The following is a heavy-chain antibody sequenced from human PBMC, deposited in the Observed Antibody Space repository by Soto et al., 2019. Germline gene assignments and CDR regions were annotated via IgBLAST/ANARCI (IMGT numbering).Heavy chain of an antibody. CDR2: SNSGSGTI. CDR1: GFTFTYYS. Sequence: GGSLRLSCAASGFTFTYYSLNWVRQAPGKGLEWLSYSNSGSGTISYADSVRGRFTISRDNAKTSLYLQMNSLRDEDTAVYYCARDSGYAFDYWGQGALVTVSS. J-gene: IGHJ4*02. D-gene: IGHD3-16*01. CDR3: ARDSGYAFDY. V-gene: IGHV3-48*02.